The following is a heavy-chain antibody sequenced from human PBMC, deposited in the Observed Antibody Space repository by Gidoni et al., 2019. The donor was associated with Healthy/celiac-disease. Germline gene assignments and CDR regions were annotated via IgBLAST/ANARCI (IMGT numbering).Heavy chain of an antibody. CDR2: IYSGGST. V-gene: IGHV3-53*01. J-gene: IGHJ4*02. CDR3: ARDRVVEGYYYDSSGLDY. Sequence: VQLVESGGGLIQPGGSLSLSCAASGFTVSSNSMSWARQAPGKGLEWVSVIYSGGSTYYADSVKGRFTISRDNSKNTLYLQMNSLRAEDTAVYYCARDRVVEGYYYDSSGLDYWGQGTLVTVSS. D-gene: IGHD3-22*01. CDR1: GFTVSSNS.